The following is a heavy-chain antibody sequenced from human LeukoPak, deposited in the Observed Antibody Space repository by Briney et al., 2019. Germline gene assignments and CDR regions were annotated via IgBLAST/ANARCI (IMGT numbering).Heavy chain of an antibody. CDR2: ISSLGRSYK. J-gene: IGHJ4*02. V-gene: IGHV3-21*01. CDR3: VRPSIDDYGDCGY. D-gene: IGHD4-17*01. Sequence: PGGSLRLSCAASGFTFTFYSMNWVRQAPGKGLEWISSISSLGRSYKYYADSVKGRFTIPRDDAKNSLYLQMNSLRADDTAVYYCVRPSIDDYGDCGYWGQGTLVTVSS. CDR1: GFTFTFYS.